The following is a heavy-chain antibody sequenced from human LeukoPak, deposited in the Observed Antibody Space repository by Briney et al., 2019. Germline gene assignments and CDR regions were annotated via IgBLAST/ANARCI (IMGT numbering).Heavy chain of an antibody. Sequence: SVKVSCKASGGTFSSYAISWVRQAPGQGLEWMGGIIPIFGTANYAQKFQGRVTMTTDTSTSTAYMELRSLTSDDTAVYYCARDGGDLDFWGQGTLVTVSS. J-gene: IGHJ4*02. D-gene: IGHD2-21*01. V-gene: IGHV1-69*05. CDR3: ARDGGDLDF. CDR2: IIPIFGTA. CDR1: GGTFSSYA.